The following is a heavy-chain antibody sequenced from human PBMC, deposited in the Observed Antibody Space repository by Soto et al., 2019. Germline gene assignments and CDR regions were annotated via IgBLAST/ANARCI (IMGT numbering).Heavy chain of an antibody. J-gene: IGHJ6*02. CDR3: ARDSSGWYGNYYYGMDV. CDR2: ISYDGSNK. CDR1: GFTFSSYA. V-gene: IGHV3-30-3*01. Sequence: GESLKISCAASGFTFSSYAMHWVRQAPGKGLEWVAVISYDGSNKYYADSVKGRFTISRDNSKNTLYLQMNSLRAEDTAVYYCARDSSGWYGNYYYGMDVWGQGTTVTVSS. D-gene: IGHD6-19*01.